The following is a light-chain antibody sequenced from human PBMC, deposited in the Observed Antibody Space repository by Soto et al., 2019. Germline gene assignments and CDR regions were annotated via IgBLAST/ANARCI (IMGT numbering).Light chain of an antibody. CDR2: GAS. Sequence: EIVLTQSPGTLSVSPGERATLSCRASQIVSSNYLAWYQQKPGQAPRLLIYGASSRATGIPDRFSGSGYGTDFTLSISRLEPDDFAVYYCQQYVIPPPYTFGQGTKLEIK. V-gene: IGKV3-20*01. J-gene: IGKJ2*01. CDR3: QQYVIPPPYT. CDR1: QIVSSNY.